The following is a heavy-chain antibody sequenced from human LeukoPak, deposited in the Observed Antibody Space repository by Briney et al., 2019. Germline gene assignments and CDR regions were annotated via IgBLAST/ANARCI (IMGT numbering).Heavy chain of an antibody. J-gene: IGHJ4*02. D-gene: IGHD2-15*01. CDR3: ARYATPDVHRDY. Sequence: SETLSLTCTVSGGSISSYYWSWIRQPPGKGLEWIGYIYYSGSTNYNPSLKSRVTISVDTSKNQFSLKLSSVTAADTAVYYCARYATPDVHRDYWGQGTLVTVSS. CDR1: GGSISSYY. CDR2: IYYSGST. V-gene: IGHV4-59*08.